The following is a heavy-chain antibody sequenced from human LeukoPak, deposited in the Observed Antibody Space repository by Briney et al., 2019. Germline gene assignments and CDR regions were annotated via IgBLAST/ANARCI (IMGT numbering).Heavy chain of an antibody. CDR3: ARETSMGHFDY. J-gene: IGHJ4*02. V-gene: IGHV3-53*01. Sequence: GGSLRLSCAASGFTVSSNYMSWVRQAPGKGLEWGSVIYSGGSTYYADSVKGRFTISRDNSKNTLYLQMNSLRAEDTAVYYCARETSMGHFDYWGQGTLVTVSS. CDR1: GFTVSSNY. D-gene: IGHD1-26*01. CDR2: IYSGGST.